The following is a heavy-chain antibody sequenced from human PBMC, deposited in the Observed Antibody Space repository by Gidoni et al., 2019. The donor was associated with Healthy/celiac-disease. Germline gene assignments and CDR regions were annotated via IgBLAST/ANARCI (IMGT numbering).Heavy chain of an antibody. CDR2: IYWDDDK. J-gene: IGHJ4*02. CDR3: AHSRGVLLWFGGEEEVGAFDY. D-gene: IGHD3-10*01. CDR1: GFSLSTSGVC. Sequence: QITLKESGPTLVKPTQTLTLTCTFSGFSLSTSGVCVGWIRQPPGKALEWLALIYWDDDKRYSPSLKSRLTITKDTSKNQVVLKMPNMDPVDTATYYCAHSRGVLLWFGGEEEVGAFDYWGQGTLVTVSS. V-gene: IGHV2-5*02.